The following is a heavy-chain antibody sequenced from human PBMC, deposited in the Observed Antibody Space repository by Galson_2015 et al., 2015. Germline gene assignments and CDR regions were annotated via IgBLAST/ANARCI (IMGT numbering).Heavy chain of an antibody. Sequence: LRLSCAASGFTFSSYAMSWVRQAPGKGLEWVSAISGSGGSTYYADSVKGRFTISRDNSKNTLYLQINSLRAEDTAVYYCAKVGPSIVVVPAALSTADYFDYWGQGTLVTVSS. V-gene: IGHV3-23*01. CDR3: AKVGPSIVVVPAALSTADYFDY. CDR1: GFTFSSYA. CDR2: ISGSGGST. J-gene: IGHJ4*02. D-gene: IGHD2-2*01.